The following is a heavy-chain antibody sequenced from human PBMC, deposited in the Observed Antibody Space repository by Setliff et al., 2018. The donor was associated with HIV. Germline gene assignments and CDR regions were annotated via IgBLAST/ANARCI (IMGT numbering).Heavy chain of an antibody. CDR2: INHSGST. J-gene: IGHJ6*03. Sequence: PSETLSLTCKVSGDSVNSYNYYWSWIRQSPGKGLEWIGEINHSGSTKYNPSLKSRVTISVDTSKNQFSLKLSSVTAADTAVYYCARGTAYYNFWSGYSQDYYYYMDVWGKGTTVTVSS. D-gene: IGHD3-3*01. CDR3: ARGTAYYNFWSGYSQDYYYYMDV. V-gene: IGHV4-34*01. CDR1: GDSVNSYNYY.